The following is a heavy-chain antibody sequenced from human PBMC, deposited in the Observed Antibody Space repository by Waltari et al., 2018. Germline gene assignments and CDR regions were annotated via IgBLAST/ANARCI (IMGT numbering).Heavy chain of an antibody. CDR3: ASGRTSYYDSSGY. J-gene: IGHJ4*02. V-gene: IGHV1-69*01. CDR2: IIPIFGTA. Sequence: APGQGLEWIGGIIPIFGTANYAQKFQGRVTITADESTSTAYMELSSLRSEDTAVYYCASGRTSYYDSSGYWGQGTLVTVSS. D-gene: IGHD3-22*01.